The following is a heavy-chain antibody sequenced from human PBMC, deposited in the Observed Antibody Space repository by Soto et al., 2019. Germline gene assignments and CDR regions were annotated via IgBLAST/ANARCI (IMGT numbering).Heavy chain of an antibody. CDR3: AKGAVAGTPTSYYYYGMDV. Sequence: QVQLLQSGAEVKKPGSSVRVSCEASGGTFRTYAISWVRQAPGQGLEWMGEIIPIFGTVNYAQKFQGSVTITADEYTTTVYMDLRSLRSEDTAVYYCAKGAVAGTPTSYYYYGMDVWGQGTTVTVSS. V-gene: IGHV1-69*12. CDR1: GGTFRTYA. CDR2: IIPIFGTV. J-gene: IGHJ6*02. D-gene: IGHD6-19*01.